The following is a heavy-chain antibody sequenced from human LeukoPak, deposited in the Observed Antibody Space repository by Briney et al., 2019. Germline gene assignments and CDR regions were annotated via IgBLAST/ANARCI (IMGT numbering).Heavy chain of an antibody. Sequence: SETLSLTCTVSGGSISSYYWGWIRQPPGKGLEWIGSIYHSGSTYYNPSLKSRVTMSVDTSKNQFSLKLSSVTAADTAVYFCAIDRSSCSGGSCNAWGQGSLVTVSS. V-gene: IGHV4-59*04. CDR1: GGSISSYY. CDR3: AIDRSSCSGGSCNA. CDR2: IYHSGST. D-gene: IGHD2-15*01. J-gene: IGHJ4*02.